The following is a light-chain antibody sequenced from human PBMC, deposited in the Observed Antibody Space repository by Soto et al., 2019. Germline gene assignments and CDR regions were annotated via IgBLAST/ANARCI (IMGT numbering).Light chain of an antibody. J-gene: IGKJ4*01. CDR2: DAS. CDR1: QDISNY. V-gene: IGKV1-33*01. CDR3: QQYDHLPALT. Sequence: DIQMTQSPSSLSACVGDRVTITCQASQDISNYLNWYQQKPGKAPKLLIYDASNLETGVPSRFSGSGSGTDFTFTISSLQPEDIATYYCQQYDHLPALTFGGGTKVEIK.